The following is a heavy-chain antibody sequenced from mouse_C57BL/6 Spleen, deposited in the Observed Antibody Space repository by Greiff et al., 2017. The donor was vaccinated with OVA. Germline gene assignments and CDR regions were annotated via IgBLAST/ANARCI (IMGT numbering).Heavy chain of an antibody. CDR3: ESGRIYYDGSSVYWSFDV. CDR2: INPYNGGT. Sequence: EVQLQQSGPVLVKPGASVKMSCKASGYTFTDYYMNWVKQSHGKSLEWIGVINPYNGGTSYNQKFTGKATLTVDKSSSTDYMELNSLTSEYSAVYSCESGRIYYDGSSVYWSFDVWGTGTTVTVSS. J-gene: IGHJ1*03. D-gene: IGHD1-1*01. V-gene: IGHV1-19*01. CDR1: GYTFTDYY.